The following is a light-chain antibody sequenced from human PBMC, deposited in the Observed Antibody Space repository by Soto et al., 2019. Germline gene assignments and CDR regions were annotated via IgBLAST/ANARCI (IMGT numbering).Light chain of an antibody. J-gene: IGKJ2*01. CDR2: GSS. Sequence: EIVLTQSPDTLSLSPGERATLSCRASQIVTASYLAWYQQRPGQAPRLLMYGSSGRATGTPDRFSGSGSGTDFTLTISRLEPEDFAVYYCQQYGTSPSTFGQGTKVEIK. CDR1: QIVTASY. CDR3: QQYGTSPST. V-gene: IGKV3-20*01.